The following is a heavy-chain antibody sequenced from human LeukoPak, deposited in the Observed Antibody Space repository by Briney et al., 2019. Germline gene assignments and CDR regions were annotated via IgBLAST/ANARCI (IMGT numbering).Heavy chain of an antibody. J-gene: IGHJ4*02. CDR2: IHPSGST. D-gene: IGHD3-10*01. Sequence: SETLSLTCAVYGGSLSGHYCSWIRQPPGKGLEWIGEIHPSGSTDYNPSPKSRVLISVDTSKNQFSLKLNSVTAADTAVYYCARGVDLLSVSLDYWGQGTLVTVSS. V-gene: IGHV4-34*01. CDR1: GGSLSGHY. CDR3: ARGVDLLSVSLDY.